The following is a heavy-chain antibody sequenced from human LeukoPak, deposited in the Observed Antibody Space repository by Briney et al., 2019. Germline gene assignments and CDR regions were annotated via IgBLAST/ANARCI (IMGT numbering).Heavy chain of an antibody. CDR2: ISWNSRTV. D-gene: IGHD3-10*01. V-gene: IGHV3-9*01. CDR1: GFAFHNYA. J-gene: IGHJ4*02. CDR3: ATSPDYYGSGSHYN. Sequence: PGRSLRLSCAASGFAFHNYAMYWVRQAPGKGLEWVSSISWNSRTVGHADSVKGRFTISRDNARNSLYLQMNSLRAEDTALYYCATSPDYYGSGSHYNWGQGTLVTVSS.